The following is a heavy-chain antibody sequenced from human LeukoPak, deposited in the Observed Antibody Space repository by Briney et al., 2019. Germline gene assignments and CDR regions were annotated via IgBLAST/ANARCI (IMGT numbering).Heavy chain of an antibody. J-gene: IGHJ4*02. CDR2: IIPIFGTA. CDR1: GGTFSSYA. D-gene: IGHD6-6*01. Sequence: GASVKVSCKASGGTFSSYATSWVRQAPGQGLEWMGGIIPIFGTANYAQKFQGRVTITADESTSTAYMKLSSLRSEDTAVYYCARVGGSSFSDYWGQGTLVTVSS. V-gene: IGHV1-69*01. CDR3: ARVGGSSFSDY.